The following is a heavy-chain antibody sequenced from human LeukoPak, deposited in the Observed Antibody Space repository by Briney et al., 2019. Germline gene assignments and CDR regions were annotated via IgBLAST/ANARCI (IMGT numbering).Heavy chain of an antibody. Sequence: TGGSLRLSCAASGFTFSSYGMHWVRQAPGKGLEWVAFIRYDGSNKYYADSVKGRFTISRDDSKNTLYLQMNSLRAEDTAVYYCAPKGSDYWGQGTLVTVSS. V-gene: IGHV3-30*02. CDR2: IRYDGSNK. J-gene: IGHJ4*02. CDR3: APKGSDY. CDR1: GFTFSSYG.